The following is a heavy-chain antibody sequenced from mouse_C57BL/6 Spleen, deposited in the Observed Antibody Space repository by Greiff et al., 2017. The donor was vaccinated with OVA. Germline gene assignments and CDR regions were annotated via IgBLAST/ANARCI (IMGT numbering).Heavy chain of an antibody. CDR3: ATSGSAWFAY. V-gene: IGHV2-2*01. J-gene: IGHJ3*01. CDR1: GFSLTSYG. D-gene: IGHD6-1*01. Sequence: VKLMESGPGLVQPSQSLYITCTVSGFSLTSYGVHWVRQSPGKGLEWLGVIWRGGSTDYNAAFISRLSISKDNSKSQVFFKMNSLQADDTAIYYCATSGSAWFAYWGQGTLVTVSA. CDR2: IWRGGST.